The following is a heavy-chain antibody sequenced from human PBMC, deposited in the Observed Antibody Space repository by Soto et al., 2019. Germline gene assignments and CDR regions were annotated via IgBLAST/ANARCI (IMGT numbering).Heavy chain of an antibody. J-gene: IGHJ6*02. CDR2: INAGNGNT. V-gene: IGHV1-3*01. CDR1: GYTFTSYA. D-gene: IGHD4-17*01. Sequence: ASVKVSCKASGYTFTSYAMHWVRQAPGQRLEWMGWINAGNGNTEYSQKFQGRVTITRDTSASTAYMELSSLRSEDTAVYYCARGLLTYGDYETNYYYGMDVWGQGTTVTVSS. CDR3: ARGLLTYGDYETNYYYGMDV.